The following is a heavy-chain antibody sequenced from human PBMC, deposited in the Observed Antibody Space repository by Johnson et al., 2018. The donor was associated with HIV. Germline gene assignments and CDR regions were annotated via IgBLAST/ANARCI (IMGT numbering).Heavy chain of an antibody. Sequence: QVQLVESGGGVVQPGRSLRLSCAASGFTFSSYAMNWVRQAPGKGLEWVAVISYDGSNKYYADSVTGRFTISRDNSKNTLYLQMNSLRAEDTAVYYCAKVRRGSSWYIAFDIWGQGTMVTVSS. V-gene: IGHV3-30*14. D-gene: IGHD6-13*01. CDR2: ISYDGSNK. CDR3: AKVRRGSSWYIAFDI. CDR1: GFTFSSYA. J-gene: IGHJ3*02.